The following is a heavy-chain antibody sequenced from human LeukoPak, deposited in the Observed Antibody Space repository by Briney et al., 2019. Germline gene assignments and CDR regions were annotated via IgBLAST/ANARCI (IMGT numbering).Heavy chain of an antibody. CDR1: GFTVSSNY. CDR3: ARGRAAVAGYFDY. CDR2: IYSGGST. Sequence: GGSLRLSCAASGFTVSSNYMSWVRQAPGKGLEWVSVIYSGGSTYYADSVKGRFTISRDNSKNTLYLQMNSLRAEDTAVYYCARGRAAVAGYFDYWGQGTLDTVSS. V-gene: IGHV3-53*01. J-gene: IGHJ4*02. D-gene: IGHD6-19*01.